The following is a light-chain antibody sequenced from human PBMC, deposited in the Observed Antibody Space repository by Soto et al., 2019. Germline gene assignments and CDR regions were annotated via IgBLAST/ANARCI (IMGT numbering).Light chain of an antibody. CDR2: FSH. J-gene: IGLJ7*01. V-gene: IGLV1-44*01. Sequence: QSVLTQPPSASGTPGQTVTISCSGGTSNIGTNSIAWYQHLPGTAPKLLLYFSHQRPLGVPDRFSASKSGTSVSLVISGLKSDDAADYFCASRAASQIVVLLGGGTQLTV. CDR3: ASRAASQIVVL. CDR1: TSNIGTNS.